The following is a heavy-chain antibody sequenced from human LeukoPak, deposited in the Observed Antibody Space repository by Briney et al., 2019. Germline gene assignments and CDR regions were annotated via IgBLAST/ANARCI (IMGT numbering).Heavy chain of an antibody. Sequence: SGGSLRLSCAASGFTFDDYAMHWVRQAPGKGLEWVSGISWNSGSIGYADSVKGRFTISRDNAKNSLYLQMNSLRAEDTALYYCAKAGLLVWFGELYYFDYWGQGTLVTVSS. J-gene: IGHJ4*02. CDR2: ISWNSGSI. CDR1: GFTFDDYA. CDR3: AKAGLLVWFGELYYFDY. V-gene: IGHV3-9*01. D-gene: IGHD3-10*01.